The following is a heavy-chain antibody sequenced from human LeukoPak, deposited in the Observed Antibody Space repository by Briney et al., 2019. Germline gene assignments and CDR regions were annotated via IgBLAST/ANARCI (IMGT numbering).Heavy chain of an antibody. D-gene: IGHD1-1*01. V-gene: IGHV1-46*02. CDR3: ARGDNPGIYYFDY. CDR2: INPSGEIT. CDR1: GYSFNKYH. Sequence: GASVKVSCKASGYSFNKYHMHWVRQAPGQGFDWRGVINPSGEITRYAQKFQGRVIMTRDTSTSTVYMELSSLRSEDTAVYYCARGDNPGIYYFDYWGQGTLVTVSS. J-gene: IGHJ4*02.